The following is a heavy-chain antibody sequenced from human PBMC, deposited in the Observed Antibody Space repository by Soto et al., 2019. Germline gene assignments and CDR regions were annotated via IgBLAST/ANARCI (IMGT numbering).Heavy chain of an antibody. Sequence: GGSLRLSCAASGFTFSSYAMSWVRQAPGKGLEWVSAISGSGGSTYYADSVKGRFTISRDNSKNTLYLQMNSLRAEDTAVYYCTSWVFGVVINGPPRDYWGQGTLVTVSS. V-gene: IGHV3-23*01. D-gene: IGHD3-3*01. CDR1: GFTFSSYA. J-gene: IGHJ4*02. CDR3: TSWVFGVVINGPPRDY. CDR2: ISGSGGST.